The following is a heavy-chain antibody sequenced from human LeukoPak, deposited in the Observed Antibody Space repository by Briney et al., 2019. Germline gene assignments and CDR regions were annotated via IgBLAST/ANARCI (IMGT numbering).Heavy chain of an antibody. D-gene: IGHD1-1*01. CDR1: GFTFSGYE. CDR2: ISASGNTK. J-gene: IGHJ4*02. Sequence: GGSLRLSCAASGFTFSGYEVIWVRQAPGKGLEWVSYISASGNTKYYADSVKGRFTVSRDNAKNSLYLQMNNLRAEDTAVYYCAREGYYYFDYWGQGTLVTVSS. V-gene: IGHV3-48*03. CDR3: AREGYYYFDY.